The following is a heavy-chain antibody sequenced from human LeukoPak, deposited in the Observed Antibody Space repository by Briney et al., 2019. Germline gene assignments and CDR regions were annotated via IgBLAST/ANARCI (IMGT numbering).Heavy chain of an antibody. CDR3: ARGGLLLWFGELLTPDY. D-gene: IGHD3-10*01. CDR1: GFMFSSYW. J-gene: IGHJ4*02. V-gene: IGHV3-7*01. CDR2: IRQDGGEA. Sequence: GGSLRLSCAASGFMFSSYWMTWVRQAPGKGLEWVANIRQDGGEAYYVDSVKGRFTVSRDNSKNTLYLQMNSLRAEDTAVYYCARGGLLLWFGELLTPDYWGQGTLVTVSS.